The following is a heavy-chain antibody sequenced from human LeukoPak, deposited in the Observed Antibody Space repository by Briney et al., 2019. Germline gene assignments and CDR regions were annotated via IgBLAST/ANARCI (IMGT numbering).Heavy chain of an antibody. V-gene: IGHV3-23*01. D-gene: IGHD2-2*01. CDR3: AKDRETSSTSPYWFDS. CDR1: GFRFSTYA. J-gene: IGHJ5*01. Sequence: GGSLRLSCAASGFRFSTYAMSWFRQAPGKGLEWVSGISGRDDSTYYANSVKGRFTISRDNSKNTLYLQMSGLRAEDTAVYYCAKDRETSSTSPYWFDSWGQGTLVTVSS. CDR2: ISGRDDST.